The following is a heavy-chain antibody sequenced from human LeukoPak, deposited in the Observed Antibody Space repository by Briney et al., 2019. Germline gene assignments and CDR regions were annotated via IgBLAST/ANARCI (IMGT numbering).Heavy chain of an antibody. CDR2: ISSTGKYI. CDR1: GFTFSSHS. Sequence: GGSLRLSCAASGFTFSSHSMNWVRQAPGKGPEWVSSISSTGKYINYADSVKGRFTISRDNAKNSLFLQMNSLRAEDTAVYYCTRDKGVGRDGHNRYFDYWGQGTLVTVPS. J-gene: IGHJ4*02. D-gene: IGHD5-24*01. V-gene: IGHV3-21*01. CDR3: TRDKGVGRDGHNRYFDY.